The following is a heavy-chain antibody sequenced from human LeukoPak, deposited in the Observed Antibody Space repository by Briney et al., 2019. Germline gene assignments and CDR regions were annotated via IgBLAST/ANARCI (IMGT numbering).Heavy chain of an antibody. Sequence: GGSLRLSCAASGFTFSSYWMTWVRQAPGKGLEWVANIKHNGDKLYYVDSVEDRFTISRDNAKNSLYLHMTSLRAEDTAVCYSARESRTIDSWGQGTLVTVSS. V-gene: IGHV3-7*01. J-gene: IGHJ4*02. CDR3: ARESRTIDS. CDR1: GFTFSSYW. CDR2: IKHNGDKL.